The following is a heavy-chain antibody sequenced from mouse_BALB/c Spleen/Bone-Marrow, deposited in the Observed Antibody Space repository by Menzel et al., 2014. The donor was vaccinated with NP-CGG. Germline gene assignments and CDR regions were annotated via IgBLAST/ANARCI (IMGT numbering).Heavy chain of an antibody. CDR3: ARQILRGFGY. J-gene: IGHJ3*02. CDR1: GFAFSSYD. CDR2: ISSGGGST. D-gene: IGHD1-1*01. V-gene: IGHV5-12-1*01. Sequence: EVMLVESGGGLVKPGVSLKLSCAASGFAFSSYDMSWVRQTPEKRLEWVAYISSGGGSTYYADTVKGRFTISRDNAKNTLYLQMSSLKSEDTAMYYCARQILRGFGYWGQGTPVTVSA.